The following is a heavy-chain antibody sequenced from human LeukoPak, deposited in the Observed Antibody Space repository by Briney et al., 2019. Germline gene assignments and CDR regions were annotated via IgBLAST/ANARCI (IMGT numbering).Heavy chain of an antibody. D-gene: IGHD1-26*01. V-gene: IGHV3-30-3*01. Sequence: GGSLRLSCAASGFTFSSYAMHWVRQAPGKGLEWVAVISYDGSNKYYADSVKGRFTISRDNAKNSLYLQMNSLGAEDTAVYYCARVAGGSYYGRQTDYWGQGTLVTVSS. CDR3: ARVAGGSYYGRQTDY. CDR2: ISYDGSNK. CDR1: GFTFSSYA. J-gene: IGHJ4*02.